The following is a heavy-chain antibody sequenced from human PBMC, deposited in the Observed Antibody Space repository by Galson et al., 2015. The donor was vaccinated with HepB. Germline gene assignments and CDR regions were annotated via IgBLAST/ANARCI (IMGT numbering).Heavy chain of an antibody. CDR1: GFTFSSYW. CDR2: INSDGTYI. V-gene: IGHV3-74*01. J-gene: IGHJ4*02. D-gene: IGHD6-13*01. Sequence: SLRLSCAASGFTFSSYWMHWVRQAPGKGLVWVSRINSDGTYITYADSVKGRFTISRDNAKNTLYLQMNSPRAEDTALYYCARTRGAACGIVDYWGQGTLVTVSS. CDR3: ARTRGAACGIVDY.